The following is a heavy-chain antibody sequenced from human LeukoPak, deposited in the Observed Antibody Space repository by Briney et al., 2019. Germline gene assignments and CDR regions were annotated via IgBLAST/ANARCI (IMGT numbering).Heavy chain of an antibody. V-gene: IGHV3-23*01. D-gene: IGHD3-22*01. J-gene: IGHJ6*02. CDR3: ASNYYDSSGPSLYYYYGMDV. Sequence: PGGSLRLSCAASGFTFSSYAMSWVRQAPGKGLEWVSGISGSGGSTYYADSVKGRFTISRDNSKNTLYLQMNSLRAEDTAVYYCASNYYDSSGPSLYYYYGMDVWGQGTTVTVSS. CDR2: ISGSGGST. CDR1: GFTFSSYA.